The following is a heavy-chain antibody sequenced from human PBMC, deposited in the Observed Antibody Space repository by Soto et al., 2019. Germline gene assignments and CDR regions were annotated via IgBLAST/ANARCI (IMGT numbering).Heavy chain of an antibody. Sequence: PSETLSLTCGVNDGSLNGYFWSWIRQSPGKGLEWIGEINPSGSNSHNPSLKSRVTLSIDTSKNQFSLRLSSVTAADMAIFYLWRRGRYYSSRNSSYFNFDSWVQGTLVTVSS. CDR2: INPSGSN. CDR1: DGSLNGYF. CDR3: WRRGRYYSSRNSSYFNFDS. J-gene: IGHJ4*02. V-gene: IGHV4-34*01. D-gene: IGHD2-2*01.